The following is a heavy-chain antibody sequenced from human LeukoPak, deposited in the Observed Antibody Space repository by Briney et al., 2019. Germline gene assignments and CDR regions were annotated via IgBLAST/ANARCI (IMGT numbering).Heavy chain of an antibody. Sequence: GSLRLSCAASGFTFNSYWMHWVRQAPGKGLVWVSRINFDGSSTTYADSVKGRFTISRDNAKNTLYLQMNSLRVEDTAVYYCARVYDFWSNYGRIDAFDIWGQGTMVTVSS. CDR3: ARVYDFWSNYGRIDAFDI. CDR2: INFDGSST. V-gene: IGHV3-74*01. J-gene: IGHJ3*02. D-gene: IGHD3-3*01. CDR1: GFTFNSYW.